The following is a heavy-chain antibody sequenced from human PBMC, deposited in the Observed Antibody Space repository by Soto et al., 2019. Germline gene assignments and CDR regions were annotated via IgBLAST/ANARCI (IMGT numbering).Heavy chain of an antibody. V-gene: IGHV3-23*01. Sequence: GGSLRLSCAASGFTFSSYAMSWVRQAPGKGLEWVSAISGSGGSTYYADSVKGRLTIARANSENTLYLQMNSLRAEDTAVYYCAKERWSAVTPGYFDYWGQGTLVTVSS. D-gene: IGHD3-3*01. CDR1: GFTFSSYA. CDR3: AKERWSAVTPGYFDY. CDR2: ISGSGGST. J-gene: IGHJ4*02.